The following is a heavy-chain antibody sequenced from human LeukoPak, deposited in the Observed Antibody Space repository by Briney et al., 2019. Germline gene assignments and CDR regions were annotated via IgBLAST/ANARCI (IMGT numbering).Heavy chain of an antibody. CDR1: GFTFSRSW. CDR2: IKQDGTSK. Sequence: GGSLRLSCAASGFTFSRSWMGWVRQAPGKGLEWVANIKQDGTSKYYVDSVVGRFTISRDNAENSVYLQMNSLSAGDKAVYYCARHGDYCFDLWGPGTRVTVSS. CDR3: ARHGDYCFDL. D-gene: IGHD2-21*01. V-gene: IGHV3-7*02. J-gene: IGHJ4*02.